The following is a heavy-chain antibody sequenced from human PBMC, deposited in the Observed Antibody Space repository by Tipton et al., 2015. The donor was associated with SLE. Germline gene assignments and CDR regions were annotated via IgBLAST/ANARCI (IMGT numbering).Heavy chain of an antibody. CDR2: IKQDGSEK. CDR3: ARDPGSSWPLDY. V-gene: IGHV3-7*01. CDR1: GFTFSSYW. Sequence: SLRLSCAASGFTFSSYWMSWVRQAPGKGLEWVANIKQDGSEKYYVDSVKGRFTISRDNAKNSLFLQMNSLRAEDTAVFYCARDPGSSWPLDYWGQGTLVTVSS. J-gene: IGHJ4*02. D-gene: IGHD6-13*01.